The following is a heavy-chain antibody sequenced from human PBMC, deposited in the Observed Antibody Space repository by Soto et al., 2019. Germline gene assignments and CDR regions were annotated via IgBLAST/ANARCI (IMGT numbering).Heavy chain of an antibody. CDR1: GYTFTGYY. V-gene: IGHV1-2*02. Sequence: WASVKVFCKASGYTFTGYYMHWVRQAPGQGLEWMGWINPNSGGTNYAQKFQGRVTMTRDTSISTAYMELSRLRSDDTAVYYRARRQTGGYYHYGMDVWGQGTTVTVSS. J-gene: IGHJ6*02. CDR3: ARRQTGGYYHYGMDV. CDR2: INPNSGGT.